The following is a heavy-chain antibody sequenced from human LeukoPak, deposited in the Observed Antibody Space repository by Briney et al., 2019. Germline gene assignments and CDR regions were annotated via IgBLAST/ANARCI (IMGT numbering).Heavy chain of an antibody. CDR1: GFSFSSYT. V-gene: IGHV3-21*01. CDR3: VRGDSRED. CDR2: IGRTSIDK. Sequence: GGSLRLSCAASGFSFSSYTMNWVRQAPGKGLEWISSIGRTSIDKYYADSVRGRFTISRDNAKNSLYVQMGSLRADDTAVYYWVRGDSREDWGQGTLVTVSS. J-gene: IGHJ4*02. D-gene: IGHD3-22*01.